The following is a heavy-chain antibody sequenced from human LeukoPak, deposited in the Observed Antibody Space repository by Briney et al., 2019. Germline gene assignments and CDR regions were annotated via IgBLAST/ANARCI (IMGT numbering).Heavy chain of an antibody. CDR2: MYLSGTT. CDR3: AGLVGRYSSGLYYYYFDY. Sequence: SGTLSLTCAVSGDSINSLDLWSWVRQPPGKGLEWIGEMYLSGTTHSNPSVKSRVTISIDKSKNQFFLNLSSVTAADTAVYYCAGLVGRYSSGLYYYYFDYWGQGTLVTVSS. J-gene: IGHJ4*02. D-gene: IGHD3-22*01. CDR1: GDSINSLDL. V-gene: IGHV4-4*02.